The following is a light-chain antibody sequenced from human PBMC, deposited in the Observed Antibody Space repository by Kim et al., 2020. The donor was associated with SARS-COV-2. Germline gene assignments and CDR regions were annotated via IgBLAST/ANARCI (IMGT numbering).Light chain of an antibody. V-gene: IGLV10-54*04. J-gene: IGLJ3*02. CDR3: SAWDNRLSVWV. CDR2: RNN. CDR1: SVKVGNQG. Sequence: QTATTTWTGNSVKVGNQGAAWLQQHRGHPPKLLSYRNNNRPSGISEKFSASRSGNTASLTITGLQPEDEADYYCSAWDNRLSVWVFGGGTQLTVL.